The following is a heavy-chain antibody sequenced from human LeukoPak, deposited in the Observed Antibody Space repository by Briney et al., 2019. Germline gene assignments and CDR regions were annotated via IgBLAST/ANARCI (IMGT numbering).Heavy chain of an antibody. V-gene: IGHV3-66*01. Sequence: GGSLRLSCAASGFTFSSYGMSWVRQAPGKGLEWVSVIYTGGSTYYADSVKGRFTLSRDNAKKALYLQMDSLRDEDTAVYYCARDDYYDSSGYYGPRGKWGQGTLVTVSS. CDR1: GFTFSSYG. CDR3: ARDDYYDSSGYYGPRGK. D-gene: IGHD3-22*01. J-gene: IGHJ4*02. CDR2: IYTGGST.